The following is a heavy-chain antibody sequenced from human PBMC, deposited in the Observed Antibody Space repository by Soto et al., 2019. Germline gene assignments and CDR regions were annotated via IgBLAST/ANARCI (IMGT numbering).Heavy chain of an antibody. CDR2: IYYSGST. CDR1: GGSISSGGYY. CDR3: EREHGCGGDCYLTAIDI. Sequence: PSETLSLTCTVSGGSISSGGYYWSWIRQHPGKGLEWIGYIYYSGSTYYNPSLKSRVTISVDTSKNQFSLKLSSVTAADTAVYYCEREHGCGGDCYLTAIDIWGQGTMVT. D-gene: IGHD2-21*02. V-gene: IGHV4-31*03. J-gene: IGHJ3*02.